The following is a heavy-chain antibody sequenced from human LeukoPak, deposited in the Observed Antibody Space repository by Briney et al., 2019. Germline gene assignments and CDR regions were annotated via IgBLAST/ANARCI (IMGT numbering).Heavy chain of an antibody. J-gene: IGHJ4*02. CDR1: GSTFTSYL. Sequence: ASVKVSCKASGSTFTSYLMHCMRQAPGQGLEWIGIINTGGGSTRYAQKFQGRVIVTRDTSTGTVYMDLSSLRSEDTAVYYCARESVASTKFFDYWGQGTLVTVSS. CDR3: ARESVASTKFFDY. V-gene: IGHV1-46*01. CDR2: INTGGGST. D-gene: IGHD6-19*01.